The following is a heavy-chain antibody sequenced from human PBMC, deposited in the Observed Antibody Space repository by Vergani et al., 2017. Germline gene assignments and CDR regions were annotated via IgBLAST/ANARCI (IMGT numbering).Heavy chain of an antibody. Sequence: EVQLVQSGAEVKKPGESLKISCKGSGYSFTSYWIGWVRQMPGKGLEWMGIIYPGDSDTRYSPSFQGQVTISADKSISTAYLQWSSLKASDTAMYYCARAVMVRGVIVRSYYYGMDVWGQGTTVTVSS. CDR1: GYSFTSYW. CDR2: IYPGDSDT. D-gene: IGHD3-10*01. V-gene: IGHV5-51*03. J-gene: IGHJ6*02. CDR3: ARAVMVRGVIVRSYYYGMDV.